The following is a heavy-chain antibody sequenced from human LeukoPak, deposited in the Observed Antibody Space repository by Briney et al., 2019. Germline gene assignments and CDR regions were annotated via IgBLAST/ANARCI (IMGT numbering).Heavy chain of an antibody. J-gene: IGHJ4*02. CDR2: ISYDGSNK. V-gene: IGHV3-30*18. CDR1: GFTFSSYG. D-gene: IGHD3-16*02. CDR3: AKDSLFLGELSSYFDY. Sequence: GGSLRLSCAASGFTFSSYGMHWVRQAPGKGLEWVAVISYDGSNKYYADSVKGRFTISRDNSKNTLYLQMNSLGAEDTAVYYCAKDSLFLGELSSYFDYWGQGTLVTVSS.